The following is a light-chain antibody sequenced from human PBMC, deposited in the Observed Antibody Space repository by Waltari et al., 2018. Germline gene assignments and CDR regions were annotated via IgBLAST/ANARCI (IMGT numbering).Light chain of an antibody. CDR2: GGS. J-gene: IGKJ3*01. CDR1: QSVSSTY. V-gene: IGKV3-20*01. Sequence: EIVLTQSPGSLSLSPGERATLPCRASQSVSSTYLAWYQQKPGQAPRLLIYGGSGRATGIPHRFSGSGSGTDFTLTISRLEPEDFAVYYCQHYGRSPPLTFGPGTKVDIK. CDR3: QHYGRSPPLT.